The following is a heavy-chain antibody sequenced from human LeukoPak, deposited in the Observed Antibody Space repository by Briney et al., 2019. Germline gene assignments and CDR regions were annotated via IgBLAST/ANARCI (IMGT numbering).Heavy chain of an antibody. V-gene: IGHV3-66*01. J-gene: IGHJ6*02. Sequence: GGSLRLSCAASGFTVSSNYMSWVRQAPGKGLEWVSVIYGGVNTAYADSVQGRFTISRDNSKNTLYLQMSSLRAEDTAVYYCAKDRTAARPDYYGMDVWGQGTTVTVSS. D-gene: IGHD6-6*01. CDR3: AKDRTAARPDYYGMDV. CDR1: GFTVSSNY. CDR2: IYGGVNT.